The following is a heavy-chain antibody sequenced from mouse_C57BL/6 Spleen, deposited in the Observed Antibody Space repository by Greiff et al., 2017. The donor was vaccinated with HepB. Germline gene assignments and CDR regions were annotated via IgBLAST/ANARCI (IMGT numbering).Heavy chain of an antibody. V-gene: IGHV3-6*01. CDR3: ARGGEGYAMDY. CDR1: GYSITSGYY. Sequence: VQLQQSGPGLVKPSQSLSLTCSVTGYSITSGYYWNWIRQFPGNKLEWMGYISYDGSNNYNPSLKNRISITRDTSKNQFFLKLNSVTTEDTATYYCARGGEGYAMDYWGQGTSVTVSS. CDR2: ISYDGSN. J-gene: IGHJ4*01.